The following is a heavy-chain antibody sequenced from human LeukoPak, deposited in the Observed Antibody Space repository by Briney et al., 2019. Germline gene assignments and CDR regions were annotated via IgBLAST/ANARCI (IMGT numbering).Heavy chain of an antibody. D-gene: IGHD3-3*01. CDR1: GFTFGDFG. CDR3: AREEAFQLEASLDQ. Sequence: GGSLRLSCAAAGFTFGDFGMHWVRQAPGKGLEWVALIWKDGSEEFYADSVKGRFPISRDNSRNTLSLQMNSLTGEDTAVYYWAREEAFQLEASLDQWGKGTLVTVSS. J-gene: IGHJ4*02. V-gene: IGHV3-33*08. CDR2: IWKDGSEE.